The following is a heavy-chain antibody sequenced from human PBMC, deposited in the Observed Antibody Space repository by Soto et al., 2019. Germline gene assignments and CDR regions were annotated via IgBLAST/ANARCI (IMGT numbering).Heavy chain of an antibody. Sequence: PGGSLRLSCAASGFTFSSYAMNWVRQAPGKGLEWVSSISGSGDSTNYADSVKGRFTISRDNSKNTLYLQMNSLRAEDTAVYYCAKQRIVTGYYYFDYWGQGTLVTVSS. CDR3: AKQRIVTGYYYFDY. CDR1: GFTFSSYA. V-gene: IGHV3-23*01. J-gene: IGHJ4*02. CDR2: ISGSGDST. D-gene: IGHD3-9*01.